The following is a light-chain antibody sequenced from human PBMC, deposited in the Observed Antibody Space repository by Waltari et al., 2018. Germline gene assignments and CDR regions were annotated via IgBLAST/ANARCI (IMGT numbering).Light chain of an antibody. J-gene: IGKJ1*01. CDR1: RRVIKY. Sequence: VLTQSPGTLSLSPGERATLSCRASRRVIKYLAWYQQTPGRAPRLLIYHASTRATGIPDRFSGSGSGTDFSLTISRLEPDDFAVYYCQKYDSLPATFGQGTRVEIK. CDR2: HAS. V-gene: IGKV3-20*01. CDR3: QKYDSLPAT.